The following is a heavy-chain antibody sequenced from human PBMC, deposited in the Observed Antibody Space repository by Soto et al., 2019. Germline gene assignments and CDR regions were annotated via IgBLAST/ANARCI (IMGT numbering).Heavy chain of an antibody. V-gene: IGHV1-69*01. CDR1: GGNFSSYA. D-gene: IGHD2-2*03. CDR2: IIPIFGTA. CDR3: ARDRGYCSSTSCRSYYYYGMDV. Sequence: QVQLVQSGAEVKKPGSSVKVSCKASGGNFSSYAISWVRQAHGQRLEWMGGIIPIFGTANYAQKFQGRVTITADESTSTAYMELSSLRSEDTAVYYCARDRGYCSSTSCRSYYYYGMDVWGQGTTVTVSS. J-gene: IGHJ6*02.